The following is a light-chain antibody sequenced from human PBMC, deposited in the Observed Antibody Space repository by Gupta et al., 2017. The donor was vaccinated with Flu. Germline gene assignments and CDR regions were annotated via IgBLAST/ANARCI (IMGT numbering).Light chain of an antibody. J-gene: IGKJ1*01. CDR2: SAT. Sequence: ASERVGTYLSWYQQEPGKPPKLLIYSATILQTGVPSRFSGSGSGTDCTLSISSLQPEDFQTYYCLQSYITPRTFGPGTKVE. CDR3: LQSYITPRT. V-gene: IGKV1-39*01. CDR1: ERVGTY.